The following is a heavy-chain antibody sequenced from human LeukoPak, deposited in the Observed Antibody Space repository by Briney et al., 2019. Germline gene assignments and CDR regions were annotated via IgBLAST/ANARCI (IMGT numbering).Heavy chain of an antibody. CDR2: INHSGST. D-gene: IGHD3-10*01. V-gene: IGHV4-34*01. J-gene: IGHJ6*03. CDR1: GGSFSGYY. CDR3: ARVYGSGSPANYYYYYMDV. Sequence: SETLSLTCAVYGGSFSGYYWSWIRQPPGKGLEWIGEINHSGSTNYNPSLKSRVTISVDTSKNQFSLKLSSVTAADTAVYYCARVYGSGSPANYYYYYMDVWGKGTTVTISS.